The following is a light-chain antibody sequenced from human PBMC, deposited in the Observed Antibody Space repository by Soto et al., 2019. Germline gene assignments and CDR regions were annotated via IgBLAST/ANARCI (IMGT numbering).Light chain of an antibody. CDR2: DAS. CDR1: QSVSYSY. V-gene: IGKV3-20*01. Sequence: EIVLTQSPDTLSLSPGERATLSCRASQSVSYSYLAWYQQKPGQAPRLLIYDASSRATGIPDRFSGSGSGTDFTLTITRLEPEDFAVYYCQQYVSSPFTFGPGTKVDIK. J-gene: IGKJ3*01. CDR3: QQYVSSPFT.